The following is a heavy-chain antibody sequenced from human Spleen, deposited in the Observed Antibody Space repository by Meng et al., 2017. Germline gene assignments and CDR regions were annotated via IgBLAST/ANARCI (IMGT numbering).Heavy chain of an antibody. J-gene: IGHJ4*02. CDR2: ISYDGNNP. V-gene: IGHV3-23*03. Sequence: GGSLRLSCAASGFTFSSYAMSWVRQAPGKGLQWVAIISYDGNNPYYADSVKGRFTISRDNSKNTLYLQMNSLRAEDTAVYYCAKDADYWGQGTLVTVSS. CDR1: GFTFSSYA. CDR3: AKDADY.